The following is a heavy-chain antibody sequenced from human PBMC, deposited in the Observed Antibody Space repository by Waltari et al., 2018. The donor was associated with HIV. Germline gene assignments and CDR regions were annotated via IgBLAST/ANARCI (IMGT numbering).Heavy chain of an antibody. J-gene: IGHJ4*02. CDR1: RGTFSSYA. CDR2: IIPIFGTA. D-gene: IGHD6-13*01. V-gene: IGHV1-69*01. Sequence: QVPLVQSGAEGKKHGSSVQVSCKASRGTFSSYALSWVRRAPGQGLEWMGGIIPIFGTANYAQKFQGRVTITADESTSTAYMELSSLRSEDTAVYYCARAGIAAAAHFDYWGQGTLVTVSS. CDR3: ARAGIAAAAHFDY.